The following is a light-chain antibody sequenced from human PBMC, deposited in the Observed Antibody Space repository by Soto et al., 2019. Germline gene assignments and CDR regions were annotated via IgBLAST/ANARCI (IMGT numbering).Light chain of an antibody. CDR3: QQYFESSET. Sequence: IRMTQSPSTLSASVGDSVTITCRASQYISSWLAWYQQKPGQAPKLLIYKASNLQSGAPSRFSGSGSGTEFTHTINSLQPDDFATYYCQQYFESSETFGQGTKVDIK. J-gene: IGKJ1*01. V-gene: IGKV1-5*03. CDR2: KAS. CDR1: QYISSW.